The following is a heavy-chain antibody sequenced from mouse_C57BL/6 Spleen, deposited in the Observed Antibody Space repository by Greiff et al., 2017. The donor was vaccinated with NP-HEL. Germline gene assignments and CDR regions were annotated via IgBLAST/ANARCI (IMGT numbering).Heavy chain of an antibody. CDR1: GFTFTSYW. D-gene: IGHD2-2*01. V-gene: IGHV1-55*01. CDR2: IYPGSGST. Sequence: QVQLQQPGAELVKPGASVKMSCKASGFTFTSYWITWVKQRPGQGLEWIGDIYPGSGSTNYNEKFKSTATLTVDTSSSPAYMQLSSLTSEDSAVYYCARYGYDENAMDYWGQGTSVTVSS. CDR3: ARYGYDENAMDY. J-gene: IGHJ4*01.